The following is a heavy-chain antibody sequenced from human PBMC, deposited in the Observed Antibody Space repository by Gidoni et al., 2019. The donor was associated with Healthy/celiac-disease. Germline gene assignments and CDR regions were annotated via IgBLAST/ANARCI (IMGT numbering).Heavy chain of an antibody. CDR3: ARGSPRGSLYCSSTSCYPRVALPLFDY. D-gene: IGHD2-2*01. J-gene: IGHJ4*02. Sequence: QVQLQQWGAGLLKPSETLSLTCAVYGGSFSGYYCSWIRQPPGKGLEWIGEINHSGSTNYNPSLKSRVTISVDTSKNQFSLKLSSVTAADTAVYYCARGSPRGSLYCSSTSCYPRVALPLFDYWGQGTLVTVSS. CDR1: GGSFSGYY. CDR2: INHSGST. V-gene: IGHV4-34*01.